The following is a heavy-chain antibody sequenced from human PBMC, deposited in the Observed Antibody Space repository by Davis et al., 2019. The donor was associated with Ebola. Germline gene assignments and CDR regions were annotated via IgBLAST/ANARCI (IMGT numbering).Heavy chain of an antibody. CDR2: IDPSDSYT. CDR1: GYSFASHW. V-gene: IGHV5-10-1*01. CDR3: ARHDIPTAGDGWFDP. Sequence: PGGSLRLSCKGSGYSFASHWISWVRQMPGKGLEWMGRIDPSDSYTNYSPSFQSHVTISVDKSFSTAYLQWSSLKASDTGIYYCARHDIPTAGDGWFDPWGQGTLVIVSS. D-gene: IGHD5-18*01. J-gene: IGHJ5*02.